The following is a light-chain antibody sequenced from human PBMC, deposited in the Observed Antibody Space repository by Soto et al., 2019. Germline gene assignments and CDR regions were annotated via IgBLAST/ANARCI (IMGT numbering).Light chain of an antibody. CDR2: EVS. V-gene: IGLV2-14*01. CDR1: SSDVGGYNY. J-gene: IGLJ2*01. Sequence: QSALTQPASVSGSPGQSITISCTGTSSDVGGYNYVSWYQQHPGKAPKLMIYEVSNRPSGVSNRFSGSKYGNTASLTISGLQAEDEADYYCSSYTSSSTLEIGGGTKLTVL. CDR3: SSYTSSSTLE.